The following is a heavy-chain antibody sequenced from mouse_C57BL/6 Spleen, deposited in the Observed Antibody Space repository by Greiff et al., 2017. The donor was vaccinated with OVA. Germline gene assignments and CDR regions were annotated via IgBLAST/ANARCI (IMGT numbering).Heavy chain of an antibody. V-gene: IGHV1-52*01. D-gene: IGHD2-4*01. Sequence: QVQLQQSGAELVRPGSSVKMSCKASGYTFTSYWMHWVKQRPIKGLEWIGNIDPSDSETHYNQKFKDKATLTVDKSSSTAYMQLSSLTSEDSAVYYCARQDYDYVGYAMDYWGQGTSVTVSS. J-gene: IGHJ4*01. CDR3: ARQDYDYVGYAMDY. CDR1: GYTFTSYW. CDR2: IDPSDSET.